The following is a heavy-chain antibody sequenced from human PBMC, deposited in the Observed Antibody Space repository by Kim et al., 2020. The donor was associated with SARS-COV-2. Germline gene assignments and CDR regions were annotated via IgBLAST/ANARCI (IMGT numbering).Heavy chain of an antibody. V-gene: IGHV1-18*04. CDR1: GYTFTSYG. CDR2: ISAYNGNT. Sequence: ASVKVSCKASGYTFTSYGISWVRQAPGQGLEWMGWISAYNGNTNYAQKLQGRVTMTTDTSTSTAYMELRSLRSDDTAVYYCARDVPYEVYGSGSYIFDYWGQGTLVTVSS. D-gene: IGHD3-10*01. CDR3: ARDVPYEVYGSGSYIFDY. J-gene: IGHJ4*02.